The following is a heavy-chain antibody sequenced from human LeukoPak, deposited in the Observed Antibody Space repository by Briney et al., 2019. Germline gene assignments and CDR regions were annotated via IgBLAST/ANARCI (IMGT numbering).Heavy chain of an antibody. D-gene: IGHD4/OR15-4a*01. Sequence: GGSLRLSCAASGFTFSSYAMHWVRQASGKGLEWVGRIRSKPNNYATAYTASVKGRFTISRDDSKNTAYLQMNSLNIEDTAMYYCTRHLIGATPFDYWGQGTLVSVSS. CDR2: IRSKPNNYAT. CDR3: TRHLIGATPFDY. J-gene: IGHJ4*02. V-gene: IGHV3-73*01. CDR1: GFTFSSYA.